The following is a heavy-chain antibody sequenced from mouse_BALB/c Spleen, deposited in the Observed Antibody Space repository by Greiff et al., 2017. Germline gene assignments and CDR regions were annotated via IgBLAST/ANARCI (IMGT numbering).Heavy chain of an antibody. CDR3: ARPNYYGSAFAY. V-gene: IGHV1S81*02. CDR1: GYTFTSYW. D-gene: IGHD1-1*01. Sequence: QVQLQQSGAELVKPGASVKLSCKASGYTFTSYWMHWVKQRPGQGLEWIGEINPSNGRTNYNEKFKSKATLTVDKSSSTAYMQLSSLTSEDSAVYYCARPNYYGSAFAYWGQGTLVTVSA. J-gene: IGHJ3*01. CDR2: INPSNGRT.